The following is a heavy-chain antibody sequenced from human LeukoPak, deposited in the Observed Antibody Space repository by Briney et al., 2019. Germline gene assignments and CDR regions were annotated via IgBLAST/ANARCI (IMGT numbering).Heavy chain of an antibody. V-gene: IGHV3-30-3*01. CDR1: GFTFSSYA. Sequence: PGGSLRLSCAASGFTFSSYAMHWVRQAPGKGLEWVAVISYDGSNKYYADSVKARFTISRDNSKSTLYLQMNGLRAEDTAVYFCASDYPRYYFYMDVWGKGTTVTVSS. CDR3: ASDYPRYYFYMDV. CDR2: ISYDGSNK. J-gene: IGHJ6*03.